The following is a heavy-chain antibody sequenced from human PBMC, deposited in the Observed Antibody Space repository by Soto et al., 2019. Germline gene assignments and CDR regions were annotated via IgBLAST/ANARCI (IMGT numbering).Heavy chain of an antibody. J-gene: IGHJ5*02. CDR2: INTSNGNT. CDR3: ARVILTGSTGWFDP. CDR1: GYTFTTYA. Sequence: QVQLVQSGAEVKKPGASVKVSCKASGYTFTTYAMHWVRQAPGQRLEWMGWINTSNGNTKYSQNLQGRVTFTRDTSASTAYMELSSLRSEDTAVYYCARVILTGSTGWFDPWGQGTLVTVSS. V-gene: IGHV1-3*04. D-gene: IGHD3-9*01.